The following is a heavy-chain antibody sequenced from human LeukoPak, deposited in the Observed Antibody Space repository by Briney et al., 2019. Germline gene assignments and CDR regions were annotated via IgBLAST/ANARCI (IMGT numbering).Heavy chain of an antibody. CDR1: GSRFASYW. V-gene: IGHV5-51*01. CDR2: IYPGDSDT. D-gene: IGHD2-15*01. Sequence: GESLQISCKGSGSRFASYWIGWVRQAPGKGLEWVGIIYPGDSDTTYSPSFQGQVTISADKSISTAYLQWSSLKASDTAMYYCARRDCSGGGCYGGYWGQGTLVTVSS. CDR3: ARRDCSGGGCYGGY. J-gene: IGHJ4*02.